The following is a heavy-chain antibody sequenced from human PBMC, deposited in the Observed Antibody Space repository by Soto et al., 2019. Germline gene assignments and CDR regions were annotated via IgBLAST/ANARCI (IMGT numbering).Heavy chain of an antibody. CDR3: ARDRVMRGNAYYYGMDV. CDR2: LIPGFASP. D-gene: IGHD2-21*01. V-gene: IGHV1-69*12. J-gene: IGHJ6*02. Sequence: QVLLVQSGAEVKKPGSSMKVSCKTSGGTFNSFAITWVRLAPGQGLEWMGVLIPGFASPTYAQTFQGRVSMTADESTSTAYMELTSLRPEDTAVYFCARDRVMRGNAYYYGMDVWGQGTTVTVS. CDR1: GGTFNSFA.